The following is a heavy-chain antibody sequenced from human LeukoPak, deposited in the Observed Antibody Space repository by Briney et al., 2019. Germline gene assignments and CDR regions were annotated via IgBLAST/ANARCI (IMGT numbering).Heavy chain of an antibody. J-gene: IGHJ5*02. D-gene: IGHD2-2*01. Sequence: PSETLSLTCAVYGGSFSGYYWSWIRQPPGKGLEWIGEINHSGSTNYNPSLKSRVTISVDTSKNQFSLKLSSVTAADTAVYYCARDRARCSSTSCLNWFDPWGQGTLVTVSS. CDR1: GGSFSGYY. CDR3: ARDRARCSSTSCLNWFDP. CDR2: INHSGST. V-gene: IGHV4-34*01.